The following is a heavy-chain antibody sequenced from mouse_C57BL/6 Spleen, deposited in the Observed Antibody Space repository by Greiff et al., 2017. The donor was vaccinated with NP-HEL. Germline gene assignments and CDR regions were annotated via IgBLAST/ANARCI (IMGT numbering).Heavy chain of an antibody. V-gene: IGHV1-62-2*01. Sequence: QVQLQQSGAELVKPGASVKLSCKASGYTFTEYTIHWVKQRSGQGLEWIGWFYPGSGSIKYNEKFKDKATLTADKSSSTVYMELSRLTSEYSAVYFCARHGPYYYGSSYWYFDVWGTGTTVTVSS. CDR2: FYPGSGSI. D-gene: IGHD1-1*01. J-gene: IGHJ1*03. CDR3: ARHGPYYYGSSYWYFDV. CDR1: GYTFTEYT.